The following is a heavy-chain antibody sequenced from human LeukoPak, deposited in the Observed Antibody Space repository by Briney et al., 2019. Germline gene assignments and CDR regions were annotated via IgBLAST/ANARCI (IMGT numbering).Heavy chain of an antibody. J-gene: IGHJ4*02. Sequence: GALVKVSCKASGGTFSSYAISWVRQAPGQGLEWMGGIIPIFGTANYAQKFQGRVTITTDESTSTAYMELSSLRSEDTAVYYCASPPGLHYYGSAYYFDYWGQGTLVTVSS. CDR3: ASPPGLHYYGSAYYFDY. V-gene: IGHV1-69*05. CDR2: IIPIFGTA. D-gene: IGHD3-10*01. CDR1: GGTFSSYA.